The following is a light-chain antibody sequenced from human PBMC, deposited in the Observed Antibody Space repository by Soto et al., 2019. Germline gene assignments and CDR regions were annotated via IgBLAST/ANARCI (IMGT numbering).Light chain of an antibody. CDR3: KQYNNWPLT. Sequence: EIVMTQSPATLSVSPGERATLSCRASQSVSSNLAWYQQKPGQAPRLLIYGASTRATGFPARFSASGSGTEFTLTISSLQSEDFAVYYCKQYNNWPLTFGGGTKVEIK. V-gene: IGKV3-15*01. CDR2: GAS. CDR1: QSVSSN. J-gene: IGKJ4*01.